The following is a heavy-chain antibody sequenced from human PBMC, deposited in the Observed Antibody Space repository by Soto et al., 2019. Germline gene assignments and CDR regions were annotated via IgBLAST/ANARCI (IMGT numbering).Heavy chain of an antibody. Sequence: QVLVQESGPGLVKPSQTLTLSCSVSGGSVDSGNHYWNWIRQPPGKGLEWIGYIYYGESTYYNPSLKSRATISVDTSQSRFSLRLTSVTAADTAVYCCARDMGSAMTTRIFDHWGQGTLVTVPS. V-gene: IGHV4-30-4*01. J-gene: IGHJ4*02. D-gene: IGHD4-17*01. CDR1: GGSVDSGNHY. CDR3: ARDMGSAMTTRIFDH. CDR2: IYYGEST.